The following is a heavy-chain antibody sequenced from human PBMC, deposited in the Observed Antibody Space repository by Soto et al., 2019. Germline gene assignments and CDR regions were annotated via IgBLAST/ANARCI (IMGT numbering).Heavy chain of an antibody. J-gene: IGHJ6*02. D-gene: IGHD2-2*01. V-gene: IGHV1-18*01. CDR2: ISAYNGNT. CDR3: ARETHFDIVVVPAVHYYYYGMDV. CDR1: GYTFTSYG. Sequence: ASVKVSCKASGYTFTSYGISWVRQAPGQGLERMGWISAYNGNTNYAQKLQGRVTMTTDTSTSTAYMELRSLRSDDTAVYYCARETHFDIVVVPAVHYYYYGMDVWGQGTTVTVSS.